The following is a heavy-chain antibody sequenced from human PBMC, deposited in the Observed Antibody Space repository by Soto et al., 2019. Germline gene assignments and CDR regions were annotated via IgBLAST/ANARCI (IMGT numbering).Heavy chain of an antibody. CDR2: INSDGSSR. CDR3: ARVVAVDPDIPDDKRLDHWFDP. V-gene: IGHV3-74*01. D-gene: IGHD6-19*01. J-gene: IGHJ5*02. Sequence: PGGSLRLSCAASGFTFSNYWMHWVRQTPGKGLVWVSRINSDGSSRSYADSVKGRFTISRDNAKNTLYLQMNSLRAEDTSVYYCARVVAVDPDIPDDKRLDHWFDPWGQGTLVTVSS. CDR1: GFTFSNYW.